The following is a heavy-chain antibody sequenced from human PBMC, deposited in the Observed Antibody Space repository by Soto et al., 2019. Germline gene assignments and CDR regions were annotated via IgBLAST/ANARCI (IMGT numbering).Heavy chain of an antibody. J-gene: IGHJ5*02. V-gene: IGHV4-61*01. Sequence: SETLSLTCAVSGDSVTSVNYFWSWIRQPPGGGLAWIGYISNSGISKYNPSLKSRVAMSQDTSKNQFSLNLHSVTAADTAVYFCARGEVNSYYAYHIDTWGQGALVTVSS. CDR3: ARGEVNSYYAYHIDT. CDR1: GDSVTSVNYF. CDR2: ISNSGIS. D-gene: IGHD3-3*01.